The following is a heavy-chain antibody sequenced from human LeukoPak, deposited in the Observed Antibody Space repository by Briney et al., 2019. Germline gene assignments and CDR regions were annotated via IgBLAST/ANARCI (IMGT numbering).Heavy chain of an antibody. D-gene: IGHD6-6*01. Sequence: GGSRRLSCGVSGFTFSGYSMNWVRQAPGKGLEWVSYISGSSSTIFYADSMKGRFTVSRDNAKNSLYLQMDSLRDGDTAVYYCTRGRPGHYFDYWGQGTRVTVSS. CDR3: TRGRPGHYFDY. V-gene: IGHV3-48*02. CDR1: GFTFSGYS. CDR2: ISGSSSTI. J-gene: IGHJ4*02.